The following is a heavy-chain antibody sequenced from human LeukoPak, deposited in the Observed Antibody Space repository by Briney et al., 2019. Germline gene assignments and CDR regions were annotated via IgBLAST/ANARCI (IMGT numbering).Heavy chain of an antibody. CDR1: GYTFTSYY. Sequence: ASVKVSCKASGYTFTSYYMHWVRQAPGQGLEWMGIINPSGGSTSYAQKFQGRVTMTRDTSTSTAYMELRSLRSDDTAVYYCAIHSSGCYWGQGTLVTVSS. J-gene: IGHJ4*02. CDR2: INPSGGST. CDR3: AIHSSGCY. V-gene: IGHV1-46*01. D-gene: IGHD6-19*01.